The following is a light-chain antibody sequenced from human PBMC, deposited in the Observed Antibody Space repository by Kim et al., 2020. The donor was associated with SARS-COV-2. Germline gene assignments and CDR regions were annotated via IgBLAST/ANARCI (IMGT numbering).Light chain of an antibody. CDR2: DVS. CDR3: SSHTTSSTYV. Sequence: GQSITISGTGTSSDVGGYNSVSWYQPHPGKAPKLMIYDVSERASGVSNRFSGSQSGNTASLTISGLRAEDEADYYCSSHTTSSTYVFGSGTKVTVL. V-gene: IGLV2-14*03. J-gene: IGLJ1*01. CDR1: SSDVGGYNS.